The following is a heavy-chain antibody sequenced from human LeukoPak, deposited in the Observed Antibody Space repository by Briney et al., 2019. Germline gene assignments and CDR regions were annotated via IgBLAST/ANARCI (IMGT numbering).Heavy chain of an antibody. CDR3: AKGGVRFTYYFDY. CDR1: GVTFSDYG. J-gene: IGHJ4*02. CDR2: TRFDGSNK. V-gene: IGHV3-30*02. Sequence: PGGSLRLSCAASGVTFSDYGMHWVRQAPGKGLEWVAFTRFDGSNKYYTDSVKGRFTISRDNSKNTLSLQMNSLRVEDTAVYYCAKGGVRFTYYFDYWGQGTLVIVSS. D-gene: IGHD3-10*01.